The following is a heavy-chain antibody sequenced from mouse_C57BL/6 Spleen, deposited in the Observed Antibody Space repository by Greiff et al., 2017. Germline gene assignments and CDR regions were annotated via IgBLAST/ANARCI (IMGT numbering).Heavy chain of an antibody. Sequence: QVQLKESGPELVKPGASVKISCKASGYAFSSFWMNWVKQRPGKGLEWIGRIYPGDGDTNYNGKFKGKATLTADKSSSTAYMQLSSLTSEDSAVYFCARGGTNGNFDYWGQGTTLTVSS. CDR2: IYPGDGDT. V-gene: IGHV1-82*01. J-gene: IGHJ2*01. D-gene: IGHD2-1*01. CDR3: ARGGTNGNFDY. CDR1: GYAFSSFW.